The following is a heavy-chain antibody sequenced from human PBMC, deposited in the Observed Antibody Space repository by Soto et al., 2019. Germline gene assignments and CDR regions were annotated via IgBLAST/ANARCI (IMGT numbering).Heavy chain of an antibody. V-gene: IGHV3-21*01. D-gene: IGHD4-4*01. CDR2: ISSSSSYI. CDR3: ARDPTAVTSRFDP. Sequence: EVQLVESGGGLVKPGGSLRLSCAASGFTFSSYSMNWVRQAPGKGLEWVSSISSSSSYIYYADSVKGRFTISRDNAKNSLYLQMNSPRAEDTAVYYCARDPTAVTSRFDPWGQGTLVTVSS. CDR1: GFTFSSYS. J-gene: IGHJ5*02.